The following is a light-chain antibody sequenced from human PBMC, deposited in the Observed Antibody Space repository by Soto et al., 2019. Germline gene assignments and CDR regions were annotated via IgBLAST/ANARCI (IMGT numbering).Light chain of an antibody. CDR3: QPLYQCPRT. CDR2: DVS. Sequence: TVMRQTRNALTSCRGMRATLTCRASQNISNYLIWYRQKPGQAPRLLIYDVSNRATGIPARFSGSGSGTDFTLTIRRLESDDFPGYPCQPLYQCPRTFGQGTKVDIK. J-gene: IGKJ1*01. CDR1: QNISNY. V-gene: IGKV3-11*01.